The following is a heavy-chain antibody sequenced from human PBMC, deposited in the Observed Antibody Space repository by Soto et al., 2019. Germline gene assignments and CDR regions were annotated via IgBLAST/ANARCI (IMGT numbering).Heavy chain of an antibody. CDR1: GYSFTSYW. CDR2: IYPGDSDT. CDR3: ARQYYDFWSGYPYYYGMDV. J-gene: IGHJ6*02. V-gene: IGHV5-51*01. Sequence: PGESLKISCKGSGYSFTSYWIGWVRQMPGKGLEWMGIIYPGDSDTRYSPSFQGQVTISADKPISTAYLQWSSLEASDTAMYYCARQYYDFWSGYPYYYGMDVWGQGTTVTVSS. D-gene: IGHD3-3*01.